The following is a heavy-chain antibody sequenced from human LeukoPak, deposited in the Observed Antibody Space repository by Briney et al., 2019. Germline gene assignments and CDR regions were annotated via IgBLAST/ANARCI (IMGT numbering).Heavy chain of an antibody. CDR3: ARGLTMVQGVIYY. J-gene: IGHJ4*02. V-gene: IGHV3-21*01. Sequence: GGSLRLSCAASGFTFSSYSMNWVRQAPGKGLEWVSSISSSSSYIYYADSVKGRFTISRDNAKNSLYLQMNSLRAEDTAVYYCARGLTMVQGVIYYWGQGTLVTVSS. CDR2: ISSSSSYI. CDR1: GFTFSSYS. D-gene: IGHD3-10*01.